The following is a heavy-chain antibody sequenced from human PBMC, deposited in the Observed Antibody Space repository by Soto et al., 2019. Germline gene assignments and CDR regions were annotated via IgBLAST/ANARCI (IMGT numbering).Heavy chain of an antibody. CDR2: IYYSGST. D-gene: IGHD6-6*01. CDR3: ARDVLYSTSLIDV. J-gene: IGHJ4*02. V-gene: IGHV4-30-4*01. Sequence: PSETLSLTCTVSGGSISSGDYYWSWIRQPPGKGLEWIGYIYYSGSTYYTPSLRSRVTISVDTSKNQFSLKLSSVTAAGTAVYYGARDVLYSTSLIDVRGQRTPVTVSS. CDR1: GGSISSGDYY.